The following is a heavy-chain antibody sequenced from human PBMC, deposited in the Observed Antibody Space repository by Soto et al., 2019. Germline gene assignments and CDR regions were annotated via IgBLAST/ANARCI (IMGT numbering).Heavy chain of an antibody. D-gene: IGHD3-9*01. CDR1: GGSISSDY. CDR3: ARSTYYDIWPGSQSFDF. J-gene: IGHJ4*02. CDR2: IYYSGST. V-gene: IGHV4-59*01. Sequence: SETLSLTCTVSGGSISSDYWSWIRQPPGKGPEWIGYIYYSGSTNYNPSLKSRVTISVDTSKNQFSLKLSSVTAADTAVYYCARSTYYDIWPGSQSFDFWCPGALVTV.